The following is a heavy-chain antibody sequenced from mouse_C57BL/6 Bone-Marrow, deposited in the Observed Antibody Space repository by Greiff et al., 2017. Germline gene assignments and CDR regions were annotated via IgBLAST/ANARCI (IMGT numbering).Heavy chain of an antibody. CDR2: ISSGSSTI. CDR1: GFTFSDYG. D-gene: IGHD3-1*01. CDR3: ARPGWAWFAY. Sequence: EVQRVESGGGLVKPGGSLKLSCAASGFTFSDYGMHWVRQAPEKGLGWVAYISSGSSTIYYADTVKGRFTISRDNAKNTLFLQMTSLRSEDTAMYYCARPGWAWFAYWGQGTLVTVSA. J-gene: IGHJ3*01. V-gene: IGHV5-17*01.